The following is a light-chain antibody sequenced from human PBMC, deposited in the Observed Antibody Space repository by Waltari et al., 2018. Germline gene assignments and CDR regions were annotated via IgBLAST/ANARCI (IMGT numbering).Light chain of an antibody. CDR3: QQYYSTPRYT. CDR1: QSVLYSSNNKNY. Sequence: DIVMTQSPDSLAVSLGERATINCKSSQSVLYSSNNKNYLAWYQQKPGQPPKLLIYWASTRESGVTDRFSGSGSGTDFTLTISSLQAEDVAVYYCQQYYSTPRYTFGQGTKLEIK. CDR2: WAS. J-gene: IGKJ2*01. V-gene: IGKV4-1*01.